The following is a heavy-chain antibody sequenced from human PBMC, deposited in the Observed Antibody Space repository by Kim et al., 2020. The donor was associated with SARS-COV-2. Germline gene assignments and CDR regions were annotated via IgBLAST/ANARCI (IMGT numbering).Heavy chain of an antibody. CDR1: GGSISSSSYY. CDR2: IYYSGST. Sequence: SETLSLTCTVSGGSISSSSYYWGWIRQPPGKGLEWIGSIYYSGSTYYNPYLKSRVTISVDTSKNQFSLKLSSVTAADTAVYYCARTRGHYCSSTSCYVGAFDYWGQGTLVTVSS. D-gene: IGHD2-2*01. V-gene: IGHV4-39*07. CDR3: ARTRGHYCSSTSCYVGAFDY. J-gene: IGHJ4*02.